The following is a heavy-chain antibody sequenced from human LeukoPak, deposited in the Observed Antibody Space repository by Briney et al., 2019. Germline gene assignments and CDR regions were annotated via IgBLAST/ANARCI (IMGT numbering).Heavy chain of an antibody. CDR2: ISSNGGST. CDR1: GFTFSSYA. Sequence: GGSLRLSCAASGFTFSSYAMHWVRQAPGKGLEYVSAISSNGGSTYYANSVKGRFTISRDNSKNTLYLQMGSLRAEDMAVYYCARAIYRGSYSSGMDVWGQGTTVTVSS. V-gene: IGHV3-64*01. D-gene: IGHD1-26*01. J-gene: IGHJ6*02. CDR3: ARAIYRGSYSSGMDV.